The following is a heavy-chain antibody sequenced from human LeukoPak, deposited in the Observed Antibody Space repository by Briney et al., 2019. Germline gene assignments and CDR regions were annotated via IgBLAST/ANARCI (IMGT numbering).Heavy chain of an antibody. CDR2: INPNSGGT. J-gene: IGHJ2*01. Sequence: ASVKVSCKSSGYTFTGYYMHWLRQAPGQGLEWVGWINPNSGGTNYAQKFQGRVTMTRDTSISTAYMELSRLRSDDTAVYYCARDPYGRWYFVLWGRGTLVTVSS. CDR1: GYTFTGYY. D-gene: IGHD2-15*01. V-gene: IGHV1-2*02. CDR3: ARDPYGRWYFVL.